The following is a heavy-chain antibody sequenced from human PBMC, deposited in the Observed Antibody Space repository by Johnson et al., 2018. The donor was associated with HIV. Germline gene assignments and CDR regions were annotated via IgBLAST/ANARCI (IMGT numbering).Heavy chain of an antibody. J-gene: IGHJ3*02. V-gene: IGHV3-66*01. D-gene: IGHD3-22*01. CDR2: IYSGGST. Sequence: VQLVESGGGLVQPGGSLRLSCVVSGFTVSSNYMSWVRQAPGKGLEWVSVIYSGGSTYYADSVKGRFTISRDNSKNTLYLQMNSLRAEDTAVYYCARGLGDSSGYTDAFDIWGQGTMVTVSS. CDR1: GFTVSSNY. CDR3: ARGLGDSSGYTDAFDI.